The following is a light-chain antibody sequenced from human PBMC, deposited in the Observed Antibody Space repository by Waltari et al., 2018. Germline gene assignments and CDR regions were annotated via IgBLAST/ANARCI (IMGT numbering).Light chain of an antibody. CDR3: QQRSSWFT. J-gene: IGKJ4*01. CDR2: DAS. V-gene: IGKV3-11*01. CDR1: QSVDTY. Sequence: EIVLTQSPGTLSLSPGAIATLSCRASQSVDTYLAWYQKKPGQAPRLLIYDASTRATGIPARFSGSGSGTDFTLTISSLEPEDFAVYYCQQRSSWFTFGGGTKVEV.